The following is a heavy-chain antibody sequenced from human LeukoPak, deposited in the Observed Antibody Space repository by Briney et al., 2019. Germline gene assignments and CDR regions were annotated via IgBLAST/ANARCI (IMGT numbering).Heavy chain of an antibody. Sequence: ASVKVACKASGYTFTGYYMHWVRQAHGQGLEWMGWINPNSGGTNYAQKFQGRVTMTRDTSISTAYMELSRLRSDDTAVYYCARKYCSSTSCYSPWGQGTLVTVSS. CDR1: GYTFTGYY. CDR2: INPNSGGT. D-gene: IGHD2-2*01. V-gene: IGHV1-2*02. CDR3: ARKYCSSTSCYSP. J-gene: IGHJ5*02.